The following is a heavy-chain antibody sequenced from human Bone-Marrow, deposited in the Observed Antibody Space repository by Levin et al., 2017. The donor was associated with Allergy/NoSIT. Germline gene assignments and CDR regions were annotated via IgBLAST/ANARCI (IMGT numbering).Heavy chain of an antibody. CDR3: ARGIYFGGLSFDC. D-gene: IGHD4-23*01. Sequence: SQTLSLTCTVSGGSVSSGSYYWSWIRQPPGKGLEWIAYIYHSGSTKYNPSLKSRVTISLDTARNQFSLRLTSLTAADTAVYYCARGIYFGGLSFDCWGKGTLVTVSS. V-gene: IGHV4-61*01. J-gene: IGHJ4*02. CDR2: IYHSGST. CDR1: GGSVSSGSYY.